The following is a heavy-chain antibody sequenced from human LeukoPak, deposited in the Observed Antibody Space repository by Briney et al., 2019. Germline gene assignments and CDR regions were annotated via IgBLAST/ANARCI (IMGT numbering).Heavy chain of an antibody. V-gene: IGHV3-7*01. CDR2: IKQDGSEK. D-gene: IGHD5-12*01. CDR3: ARAAGAYSGYVDY. Sequence: GGSLRLSCAAPGFTFSSYWMSWVRQAPGKGLEWVANIKQDGSEKYYVDSVKGRFTISRDNAKNSLYLQMNSLRAEDTAVYYCARAAGAYSGYVDYRGQGTLVTVSS. CDR1: GFTFSSYW. J-gene: IGHJ4*02.